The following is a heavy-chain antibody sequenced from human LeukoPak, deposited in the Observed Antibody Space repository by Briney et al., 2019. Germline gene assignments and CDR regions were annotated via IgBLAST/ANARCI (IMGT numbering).Heavy chain of an antibody. J-gene: IGHJ5*02. D-gene: IGHD3-10*01. Sequence: PSETLSLTCAVYGGSFSGYYWSWIRQPPGKGLEWIGEINHSGSTNYNPSLKSRVTISVDTSKNQFSLKLSSVTAVDTAVYYCARALQVGRWFGGNWFDPWGQGTLVTVSS. CDR3: ARALQVGRWFGGNWFDP. CDR2: INHSGST. V-gene: IGHV4-34*01. CDR1: GGSFSGYY.